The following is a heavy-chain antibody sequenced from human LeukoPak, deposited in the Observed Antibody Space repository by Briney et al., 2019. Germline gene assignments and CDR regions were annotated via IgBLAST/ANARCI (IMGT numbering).Heavy chain of an antibody. J-gene: IGHJ4*02. V-gene: IGHV4-4*02. D-gene: IGHD2-8*01. Sequence: SETLSLTCVVSGGXISSSNCWSWVRQPPGKGLEWIGEIFHSGDTNYNPPLKSRVTISVDKSKHQFSLRLSSVTAADTAVYYCARGLMTTGRSNFDYWGQGTLVTVSS. CDR3: ARGLMTTGRSNFDY. CDR2: IFHSGDT. CDR1: GGXISSSNC.